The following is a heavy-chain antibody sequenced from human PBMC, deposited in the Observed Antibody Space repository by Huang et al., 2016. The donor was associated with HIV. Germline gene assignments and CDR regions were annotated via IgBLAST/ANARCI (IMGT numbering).Heavy chain of an antibody. D-gene: IGHD2-15*01. CDR3: ARAGGFEI. CDR1: GFKFSNYW. CDR2: MKIDGRTT. V-gene: IGHV3-74*01. Sequence: EEHLVESGGGLVQPGGYLRLSCEASGFKFSNYWMQWVRQATGKGLMWVSRMKIDGRTTDYADSVKGRFTISRDNAKNTLYLQMSSLTAEDTAIYYCARAGGFEIWGQGTVVTVSS. J-gene: IGHJ3*02.